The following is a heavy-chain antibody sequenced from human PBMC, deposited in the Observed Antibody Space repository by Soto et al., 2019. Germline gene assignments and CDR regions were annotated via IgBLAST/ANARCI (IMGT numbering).Heavy chain of an antibody. Sequence: PGGSLRLSCAASGFTFSSYGMHWVRQAPGKGLERVAVIWYDGSNKYYADSVKGRFTISRDNSKNTLYLQMNSLRAEDTAVYYCARGYCSGGSCYSYDAFDIWGQGTMVTVSS. CDR3: ARGYCSGGSCYSYDAFDI. J-gene: IGHJ3*02. D-gene: IGHD2-15*01. V-gene: IGHV3-33*01. CDR1: GFTFSSYG. CDR2: IWYDGSNK.